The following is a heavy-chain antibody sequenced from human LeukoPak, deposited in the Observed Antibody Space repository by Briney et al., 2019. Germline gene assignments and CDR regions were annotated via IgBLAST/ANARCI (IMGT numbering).Heavy chain of an antibody. Sequence: GGSLRLSCAASGFTFSDYYMSWIRQAPGKGLEWVSYMSESGSSIYYAASVKGRFTISRDNVNHSLFLQMNSLRAEDTAVYYCARGRRRFDSWGQGTLVTVSS. CDR2: MSESGSSI. CDR3: ARGRRRFDS. CDR1: GFTFSDYY. J-gene: IGHJ4*02. V-gene: IGHV3-11*01.